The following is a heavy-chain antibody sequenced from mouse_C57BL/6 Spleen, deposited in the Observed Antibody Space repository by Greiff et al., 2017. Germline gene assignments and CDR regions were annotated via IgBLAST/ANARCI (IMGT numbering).Heavy chain of an antibody. CDR2: IDPSDSYT. V-gene: IGHV1-69*01. J-gene: IGHJ2*01. Sequence: QFQLQQPGAELVMPGASVKLSCKASGYTFTSYWMHWVKQRPGQGLEWIGEIDPSDSYTNYNQKFKGKSTLTVDKSSSTAYMQLSSLTSEDSAVYYCARFSYYYGSSYPDYWGQGTTLTVSS. CDR1: GYTFTSYW. CDR3: ARFSYYYGSSYPDY. D-gene: IGHD1-1*01.